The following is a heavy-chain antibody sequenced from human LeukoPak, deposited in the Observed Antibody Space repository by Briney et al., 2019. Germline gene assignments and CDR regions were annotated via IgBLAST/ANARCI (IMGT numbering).Heavy chain of an antibody. Sequence: ASVKVSCKASGYTFTGYYMHWVRQAPGQGLEWMGWINPNSGDTNYAQKFQGRVTMTRNTSISTAYMELSSLRSEDTAVYYCARDRLVNPDAFDIWGQGTMVTVSS. D-gene: IGHD3-22*01. J-gene: IGHJ3*02. V-gene: IGHV1-2*02. CDR1: GYTFTGYY. CDR2: INPNSGDT. CDR3: ARDRLVNPDAFDI.